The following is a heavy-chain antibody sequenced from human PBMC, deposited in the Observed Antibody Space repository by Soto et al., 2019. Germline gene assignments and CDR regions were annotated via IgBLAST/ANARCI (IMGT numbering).Heavy chain of an antibody. Sequence: PSETLSLTCSVSGGSISSGSYWWGWIRQPPGKGLEWIGSVYYTGSASYTPSLRSRVAISVGTSKNQFSLELSSVTAADTAVYYCARGLFSGNSYSGGWYYFDYWGQGALVTVSS. CDR2: VYYTGSA. CDR1: GGSISSGSYW. CDR3: ARGLFSGNSYSGGWYYFDY. D-gene: IGHD1-26*01. V-gene: IGHV4-39*07. J-gene: IGHJ4*02.